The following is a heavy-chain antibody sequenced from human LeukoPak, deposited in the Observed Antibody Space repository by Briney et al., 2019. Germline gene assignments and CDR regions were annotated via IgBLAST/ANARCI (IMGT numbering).Heavy chain of an antibody. V-gene: IGHV4-39*07. CDR2: IYYSGST. D-gene: IGHD3-9*01. Sequence: SETLSLTCTVSGGPISSSSYYWGWIRQPPGKGLEWIGSIYYSGSTYYNPSLKSRVTISVDTSKNQFSLKLSSVTAADTAVYYCARAWYDILTGYYKANWFDPWGQGTLVTVSS. J-gene: IGHJ5*02. CDR3: ARAWYDILTGYYKANWFDP. CDR1: GGPISSSSYY.